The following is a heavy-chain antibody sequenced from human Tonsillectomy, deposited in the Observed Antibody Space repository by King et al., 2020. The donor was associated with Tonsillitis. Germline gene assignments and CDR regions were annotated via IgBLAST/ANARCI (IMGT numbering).Heavy chain of an antibody. J-gene: IGHJ3*02. D-gene: IGHD6-19*01. V-gene: IGHV3-30*18. CDR3: GKEVQWGVNAVYI. Sequence: VQLVESGGGVVQPGRSLRLSCAASGFTFSNYGMHWVRQAPGKGLEWVAVIGDNGRKKEYADSVKGRFTISRDNSKNTVFLQMNSLRAEDTAVDYCGKEVQWGVNAVYIWGQGTTVTVSS. CDR2: IGDNGRKK. CDR1: GFTFSNYG.